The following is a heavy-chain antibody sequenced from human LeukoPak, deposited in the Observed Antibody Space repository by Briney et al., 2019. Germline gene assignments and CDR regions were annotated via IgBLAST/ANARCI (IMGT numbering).Heavy chain of an antibody. D-gene: IGHD3-3*01. J-gene: IGHJ4*02. CDR1: GGSIGNYY. CDR3: ARLRGAYYDFWSGPSTPFDY. CDR2: IYDSGST. V-gene: IGHV4-59*12. Sequence: PSETLSLTCSVSGGSIGNYYWSWIRQPPGKGLEWIGYIYDSGSTNYNPSLKSRVTISVDTSKNQFSLKLSSVTAADTAVYYCARLRGAYYDFWSGPSTPFDYWGQGTLVTVSS.